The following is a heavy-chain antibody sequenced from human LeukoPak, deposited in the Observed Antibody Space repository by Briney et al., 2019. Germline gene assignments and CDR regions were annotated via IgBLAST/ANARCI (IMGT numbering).Heavy chain of an antibody. CDR1: GYTFTRYA. D-gene: IGHD6-19*01. Sequence: ASVKVSCKASGYTFTRYAMNGVRQTPGQGLEWVGWINTNTGNPTYVHSFTGGPVHSLDTSVSTPYLQISVLTAKETHVYYCARDYPEAVAGIGVYYYYYMDVWGKGTTVTVSS. J-gene: IGHJ6*03. CDR2: INTNTGNP. V-gene: IGHV7-4-1*02. CDR3: ARDYPEAVAGIGVYYYYYMDV.